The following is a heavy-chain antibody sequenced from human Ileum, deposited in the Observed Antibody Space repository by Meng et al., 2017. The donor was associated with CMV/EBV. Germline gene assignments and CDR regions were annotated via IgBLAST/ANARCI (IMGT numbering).Heavy chain of an antibody. CDR2: VVPMFDTV. Sequence: QVLLVQSGAEVRKAESSVNVSCKASGGTFINYAISWVRQAPGQGLEWMGGVVPMFDTVNYAQNLQGRITITADKSTSTVYMELSRLKSEDTAVYYCATSRGYSAYEAPSFVYWGQGTLVTVSS. D-gene: IGHD5-12*01. V-gene: IGHV1-69*14. CDR1: GGTFINYA. CDR3: ATSRGYSAYEAPSFVY. J-gene: IGHJ4*02.